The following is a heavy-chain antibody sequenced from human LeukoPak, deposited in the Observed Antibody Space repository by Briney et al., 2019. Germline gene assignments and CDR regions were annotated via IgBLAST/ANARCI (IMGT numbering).Heavy chain of an antibody. Sequence: PGGSLRLSCAASGFTVSSNYMSWVRQAPGKGLEWVSVIYSGGSTYYADSVKGRFTISRDNAKNSLYLQMNSLRAEDTAVYYCARDFGIAVAGLWGQGTLVTVSS. V-gene: IGHV3-53*01. CDR2: IYSGGST. CDR3: ARDFGIAVAGL. D-gene: IGHD6-19*01. CDR1: GFTVSSNY. J-gene: IGHJ4*02.